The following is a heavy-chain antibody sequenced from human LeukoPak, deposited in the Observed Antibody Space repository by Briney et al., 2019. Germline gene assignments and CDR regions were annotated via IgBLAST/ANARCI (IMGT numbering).Heavy chain of an antibody. CDR2: INHSVNT. CDR3: ARQGGSYYAIDD. V-gene: IGHV4-34*01. D-gene: IGHD1-26*01. CDR1: GGSLSDYS. Sequence: SETLSLTCGVYGGSLSDYSWSWIRQPPGKGLEFIGEINHSVNTNFNPSLKSRVTISVDTSKNQVSLRLSSVTAADTAVYYCARQGGSYYAIDDWGQGTLVPVSS. J-gene: IGHJ4*02.